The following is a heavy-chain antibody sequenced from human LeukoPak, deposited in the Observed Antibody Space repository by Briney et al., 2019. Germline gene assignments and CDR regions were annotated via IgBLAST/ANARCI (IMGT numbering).Heavy chain of an antibody. D-gene: IGHD2-21*01. CDR2: IYSSGST. Sequence: SETLSPTCFVSGGSISGYYWSWIRQTPGKGLEWIGYIYSSGSTIYNPSLKSRVTMSVDTSMNQFSLRLSSVTAADTAIYYCARTYGGGVTDAFDIWGQGTIVTVSS. V-gene: IGHV4-59*01. J-gene: IGHJ3*02. CDR3: ARTYGGGVTDAFDI. CDR1: GGSISGYY.